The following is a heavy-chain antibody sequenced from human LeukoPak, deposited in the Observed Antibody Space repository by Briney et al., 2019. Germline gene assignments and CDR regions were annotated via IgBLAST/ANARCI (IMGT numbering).Heavy chain of an antibody. CDR1: GGTFSGYY. V-gene: IGHV4-34*01. Sequence: SETLSLTCAVYGGTFSGYYWSWIRQPPGKGLEWIGEINHSGSTNYNPSLKSRVTISVDTSKNQFSLRLSSVTAADTAVYYCARVLEGSSGQHWYFDLWGRGTLVTVSS. CDR3: ARVLEGSSGQHWYFDL. CDR2: INHSGST. D-gene: IGHD6-19*01. J-gene: IGHJ2*01.